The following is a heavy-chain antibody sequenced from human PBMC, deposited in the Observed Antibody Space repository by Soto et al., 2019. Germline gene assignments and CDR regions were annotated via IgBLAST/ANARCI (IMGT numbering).Heavy chain of an antibody. Sequence: PXETLSLTCTVAGYTISSGGYYWSLVRQHPGKGLEWIGYIYYSGSTYYNPSLKSRVTISVDTSKNQFSLKLSSVTAADTAVYYCARSSSRSSYFDYWGQGTLVTVSS. V-gene: IGHV4-31*03. CDR1: GYTISSGGYY. J-gene: IGHJ4*02. D-gene: IGHD3-10*01. CDR3: ARSSSRSSYFDY. CDR2: IYYSGST.